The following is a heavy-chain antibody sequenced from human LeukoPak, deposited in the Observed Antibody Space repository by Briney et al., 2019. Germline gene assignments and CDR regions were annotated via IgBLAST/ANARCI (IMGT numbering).Heavy chain of an antibody. Sequence: GGSLRLSCAASGFTFSRNSMNSVRQAPGKGLEWVSSISTSSSYIYYADSLKGRFTIYRDNAKNSLYLQMNSLRAEDTAVYYCARGAEGIAATDSNFDYWGQGTLVTVSS. V-gene: IGHV3-21*01. D-gene: IGHD6-13*01. CDR1: GFTFSRNS. CDR3: ARGAEGIAATDSNFDY. CDR2: ISTSSSYI. J-gene: IGHJ4*02.